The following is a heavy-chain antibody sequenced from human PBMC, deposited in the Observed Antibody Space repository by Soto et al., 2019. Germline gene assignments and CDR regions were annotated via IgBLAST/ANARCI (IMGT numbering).Heavy chain of an antibody. V-gene: IGHV1-69*12. CDR1: GGTFSSYA. CDR3: ARFFLGYYDSSGYWFDL. CDR2: IIPIFGTA. Sequence: QVQLVQSGAEVKKPGSSVKVSCKASGGTFSSYAISWVRQAPGQGLEWMGGIIPIFGTANYAQKFQGRVTITADESTSTAYMELSSLRSEDTAVYYCARFFLGYYDSSGYWFDLWGRGTLVTVSS. J-gene: IGHJ2*01. D-gene: IGHD3-22*01.